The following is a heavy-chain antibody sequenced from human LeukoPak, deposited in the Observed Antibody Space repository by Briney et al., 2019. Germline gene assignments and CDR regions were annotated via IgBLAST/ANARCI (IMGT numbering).Heavy chain of an antibody. CDR3: ARDLLGWELHYFDY. Sequence: PGGSLRLPCEASGFTFSNYSMNWVRQAPGKGLEWVSYIRSSSSYIYYADSVKGRFSISRDNAKNSLYLQMNSLRAEDTAVYYCARDLLGWELHYFDYWGQGTLVTVSS. J-gene: IGHJ4*02. D-gene: IGHD1-26*01. CDR2: IRSSSSYI. V-gene: IGHV3-21*01. CDR1: GFTFSNYS.